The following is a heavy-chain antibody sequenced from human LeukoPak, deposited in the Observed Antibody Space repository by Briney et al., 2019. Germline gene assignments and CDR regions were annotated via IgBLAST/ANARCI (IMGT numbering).Heavy chain of an antibody. D-gene: IGHD2-15*01. CDR2: IRYDGSNK. CDR1: GFTFIRYG. CDR3: ARYGNAFDY. Sequence: GGSLRPSCAASGFTFIRYGMHWVRQPPGRGLEWVAFIRYDGSNKHYADSVKGRFTISRDNSKHTLFLQMNSVRAEDTALYYCARYGNAFDYWGQGTLVTISS. J-gene: IGHJ4*02. V-gene: IGHV3-30*02.